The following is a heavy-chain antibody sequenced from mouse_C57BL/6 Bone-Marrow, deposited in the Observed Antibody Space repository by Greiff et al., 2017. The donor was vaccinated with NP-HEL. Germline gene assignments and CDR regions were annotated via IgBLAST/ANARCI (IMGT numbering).Heavy chain of an antibody. D-gene: IGHD3-2*02. V-gene: IGHV3-6*01. CDR1: GYSITSGYY. CDR2: ISYDGSN. J-gene: IGHJ2*01. CDR3: ARGTAQATLYYFDY. Sequence: EVQLQQSGPGLVKPSQSLSLTCSVTGYSITSGYYWNWIRQFPGNKLEWMGYISYDGSNNYNPSLKNRISITRDTSKNQFFLKLNSVTTEDTATYYCARGTAQATLYYFDYWGQGTTLTVSS.